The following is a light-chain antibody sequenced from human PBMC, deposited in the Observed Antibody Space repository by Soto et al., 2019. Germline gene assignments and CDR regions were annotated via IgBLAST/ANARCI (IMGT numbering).Light chain of an antibody. Sequence: EIVLTQSPATLSLSPGEGATLSCRASQRVSSYLAWYQKKPGQAPRLLIYDASNRATGIPARFSGRGSGTDFTVTISRLEPEDSAVYYCQQRSNWPLTFGGGTKVEIK. J-gene: IGKJ4*01. CDR1: QRVSSY. V-gene: IGKV3-11*01. CDR3: QQRSNWPLT. CDR2: DAS.